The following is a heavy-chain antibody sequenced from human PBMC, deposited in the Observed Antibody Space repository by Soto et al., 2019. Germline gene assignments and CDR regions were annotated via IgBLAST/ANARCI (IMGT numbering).Heavy chain of an antibody. CDR3: ARMGLHLGELSRNWFDP. J-gene: IGHJ5*02. CDR2: IYSSGRT. Sequence: QVQLQESGPGLVKTSLTLSLTCSLSGGSINSDEFYWTWIRQSPGKGLEWIGYIYSSGRTHYNPSLKSRINISLDTRNNLLSLRLSSVTAADTAVYYCARMGLHLGELSRNWFDPWGRGTLVTVSS. CDR1: GGSINSDEFY. V-gene: IGHV4-31*03. D-gene: IGHD3-16*02.